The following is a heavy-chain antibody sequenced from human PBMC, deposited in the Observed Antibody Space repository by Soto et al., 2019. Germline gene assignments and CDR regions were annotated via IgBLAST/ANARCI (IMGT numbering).Heavy chain of an antibody. D-gene: IGHD1-7*01. V-gene: IGHV3-30*18. CDR3: AKDRVGGTFYTPLGF. J-gene: IGHJ4*02. CDR1: ALNFDNYV. Sequence: PGGSLRLSWLPSALNFDNYVMHWVRQDPGKGLEWVEVITYDGSFQYYADSVKGRFTISRDNSKNTLFLHLNTLKPEDTAVYHCAKDRVGGTFYTPLGFWGQGTMVTVSS. CDR2: ITYDGSFQ.